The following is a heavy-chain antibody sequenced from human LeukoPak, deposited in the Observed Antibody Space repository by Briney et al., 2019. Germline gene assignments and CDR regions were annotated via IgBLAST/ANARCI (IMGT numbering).Heavy chain of an antibody. Sequence: GGSLRLSCAASGFTVSSNYMSWVRQAPGKGLEWVSVIYSGGSTYYADSVKGRFTISRDNSKNTLYLQMNSLSAEDTAVYYCARYSSSWGPYFDYWGQGTLVTVSS. CDR3: ARYSSSWGPYFDY. D-gene: IGHD6-13*01. CDR2: IYSGGST. J-gene: IGHJ4*02. V-gene: IGHV3-53*01. CDR1: GFTVSSNY.